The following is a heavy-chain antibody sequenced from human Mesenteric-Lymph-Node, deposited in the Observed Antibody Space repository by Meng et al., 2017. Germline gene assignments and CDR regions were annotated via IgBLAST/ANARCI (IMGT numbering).Heavy chain of an antibody. Sequence: GGSLRLSCAASGFTVSSNYMSWVRQAPGKGLEWVSVIYSGGSTYYADSVKGRFAISRDNAKNTVYLQMNSLRAEDTAVYYCASASGYSYGQWNDYWGQGALVTVSS. V-gene: IGHV3-66*01. D-gene: IGHD5-18*01. CDR3: ASASGYSYGQWNDY. CDR2: IYSGGST. J-gene: IGHJ4*02. CDR1: GFTVSSNY.